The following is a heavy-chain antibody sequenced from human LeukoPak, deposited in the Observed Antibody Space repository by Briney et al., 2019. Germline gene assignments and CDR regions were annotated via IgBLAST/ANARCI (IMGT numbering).Heavy chain of an antibody. J-gene: IGHJ4*02. CDR3: ARDGGNVVPAAIPFDY. CDR1: GFTFSSYA. Sequence: GGALRLSCAASGFTFSSYAMHWVRPAPGKGLEWVAVISYDGSNKYYADSVKGRFTISRDNSKNTLYLQMNSLRAEDTAVYYCARDGGNVVPAAIPFDYWGQETLVTVSS. CDR2: ISYDGSNK. D-gene: IGHD2-2*02. V-gene: IGHV3-30-3*01.